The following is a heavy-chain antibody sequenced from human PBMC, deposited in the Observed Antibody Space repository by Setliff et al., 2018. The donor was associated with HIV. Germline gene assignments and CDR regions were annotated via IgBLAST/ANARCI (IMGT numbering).Heavy chain of an antibody. CDR1: GYTFTRYA. J-gene: IGHJ4*02. CDR3: ARGSCSGCYLSDY. Sequence: ASVKVSCKASGYTFTRYAIHWLRQAPGQSLEWMGWINADNGDTKYSQKFQGRVTITRDTSANTAYMELSSLRSEDTAVYYCARGSCSGCYLSDYWGLGTLVTVSS. CDR2: INADNGDT. V-gene: IGHV1-3*01. D-gene: IGHD6-19*01.